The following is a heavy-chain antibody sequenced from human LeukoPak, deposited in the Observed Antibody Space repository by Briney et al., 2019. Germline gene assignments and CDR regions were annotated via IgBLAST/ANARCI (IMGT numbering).Heavy chain of an antibody. CDR1: GGAFSGYY. CDR3: ARDSGSYYYYGMDV. J-gene: IGHJ6*02. CDR2: INHSGST. D-gene: IGHD1-26*01. V-gene: IGHV4-34*01. Sequence: SETLSLTCAVYGGAFSGYYWNWIRQPPGKGLEWIGEINHSGSTNYNPSLKSRVTISVDTSKNQFSLKLSSVTAADTAVYYCARDSGSYYYYGMDVWGQGTTVTASS.